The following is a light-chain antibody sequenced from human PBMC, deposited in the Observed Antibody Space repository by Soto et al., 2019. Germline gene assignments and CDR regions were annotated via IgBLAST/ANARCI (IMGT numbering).Light chain of an antibody. J-gene: IGKJ2*01. CDR1: QSVSSSY. CDR2: GAS. Sequence: EIVLTQSPGTLSLSPGERATLSCRASQSVSSSYFSWYQQKPGQAPRLLIYGASSMATGIPDRFSGSGSGTDFTLTISILDPEVFAVYCCQHYGSSPLSYTFGQGTKLEIK. CDR3: QHYGSSPLSYT. V-gene: IGKV3-20*01.